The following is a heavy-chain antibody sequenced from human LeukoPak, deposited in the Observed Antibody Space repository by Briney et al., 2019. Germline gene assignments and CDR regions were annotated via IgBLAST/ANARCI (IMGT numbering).Heavy chain of an antibody. CDR1: GFTFSNCA. V-gene: IGHV3-23*01. CDR2: ISGSGDTT. D-gene: IGHD3-9*01. Sequence: GGSLRLSCAVSGFTFSNCAISWVRQAPGKGLEWVSSISGSGDTTYYADPVKGRFTISRDNSKNTLYLQMNSLRAEDTAVYYCAQWGDFDVLTGYYVPDFWGQGTLVTVSS. CDR3: AQWGDFDVLTGYYVPDF. J-gene: IGHJ4*02.